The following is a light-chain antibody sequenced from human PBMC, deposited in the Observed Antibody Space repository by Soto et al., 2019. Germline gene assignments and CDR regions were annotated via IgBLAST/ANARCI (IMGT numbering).Light chain of an antibody. Sequence: DVVMTQSPLSLPVTLGQPASISCRSSQSLVYSDGNTYLNWFQQRPGQSPRRLIYKASNRDSGVPDRFSGSGSGTDFTLKISRVEAEDVGVYYCMQGTHWPTLGQGTKVDIK. J-gene: IGKJ1*01. CDR2: KAS. V-gene: IGKV2-30*01. CDR1: QSLVYSDGNTY. CDR3: MQGTHWPT.